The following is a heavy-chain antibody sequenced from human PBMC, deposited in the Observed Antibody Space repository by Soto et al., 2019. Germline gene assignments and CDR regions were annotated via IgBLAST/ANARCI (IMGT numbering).Heavy chain of an antibody. D-gene: IGHD6-13*01. CDR3: AREIAAAGTAFDI. CDR2: INSDGSST. V-gene: IGHV3-74*01. Sequence: PGGSLRLSCAASGFTFSSYWMHWVRQAPGKGLVWVSRINSDGSSTSYADPVKGRFTISRDNAKNTLYLQMNSLRAEDTAVYYCAREIAAAGTAFDIWGQGTMVTVSS. CDR1: GFTFSSYW. J-gene: IGHJ3*02.